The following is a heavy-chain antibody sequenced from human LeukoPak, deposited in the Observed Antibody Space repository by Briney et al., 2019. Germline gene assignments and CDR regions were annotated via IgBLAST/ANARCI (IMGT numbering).Heavy chain of an antibody. CDR2: ISGSGGST. V-gene: IGHV3-23*01. J-gene: IGHJ4*02. CDR3: AKVPTRVLLWFGELLYDY. Sequence: GGSLGLSCAASGFTFSSYAMSWVRQAPGTGLEWVSAISGSGGSTYYADSVKGRFTISRDNSKNTLYLQMNSLRAEDTAVYYCAKVPTRVLLWFGELLYDYGGQGTLATVSS. D-gene: IGHD3-10*01. CDR1: GFTFSSYA.